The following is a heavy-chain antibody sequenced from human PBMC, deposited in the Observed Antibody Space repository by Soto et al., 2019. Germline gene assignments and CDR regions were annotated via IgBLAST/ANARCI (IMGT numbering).Heavy chain of an antibody. CDR1: GGSISNHY. J-gene: IGHJ4*02. Sequence: QVQLQESGPGLVKPSETLSLTCTVSGGSISNHYWSWIRQPPGKGLEWIGYIYYNGNTNYNPPLKSRVTMSVDTSKNQISLKLSSVTAADTAVYYCTRANWYSEYWGQGTLVTSPQ. V-gene: IGHV4-59*11. D-gene: IGHD7-27*01. CDR3: TRANWYSEY. CDR2: IYYNGNT.